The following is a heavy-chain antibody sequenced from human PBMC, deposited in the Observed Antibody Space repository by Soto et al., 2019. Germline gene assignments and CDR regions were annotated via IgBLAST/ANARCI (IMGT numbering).Heavy chain of an antibody. CDR1: GGTFSSYA. CDR2: IIPIFGTA. Sequence: GASVKVSCKASGGTFSSYAISWVRQAPGQGLEWMGGIIPIFGTANYAQKFQGRVTITADESTSTAYMELSSLRSEDTAVYYCARERRLVTIREFKVTATPYYYGMDVWGQGTTVTVSS. J-gene: IGHJ6*02. V-gene: IGHV1-69*13. CDR3: ARERRLVTIREFKVTATPYYYGMDV. D-gene: IGHD2-21*02.